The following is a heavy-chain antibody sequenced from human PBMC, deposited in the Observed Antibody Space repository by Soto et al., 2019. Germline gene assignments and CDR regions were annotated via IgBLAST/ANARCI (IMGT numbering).Heavy chain of an antibody. CDR1: GFTFSSYA. D-gene: IGHD6-19*01. J-gene: IGHJ4*02. Sequence: EVQLVESGGGLVQPGGSLRLSCAASGFTFSSYAMHWVRQAPGKGLEYVSAISSNGGSTYYANSVKGRFTISRDNSKNKLCLQMGSLRAEDMAVYYCARQWLDSYYFDYWGQGTLVTVSS. CDR2: ISSNGGST. V-gene: IGHV3-64*01. CDR3: ARQWLDSYYFDY.